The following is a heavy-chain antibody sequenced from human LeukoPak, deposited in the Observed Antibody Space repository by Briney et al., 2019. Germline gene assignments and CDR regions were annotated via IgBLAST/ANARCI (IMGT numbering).Heavy chain of an antibody. CDR2: INSDGSYT. Sequence: GGSLRLSCAASGFTFSSYWMHWVRQAPGKGLVWVSRINSDGSYTNYADSVQGRFTISRDNAKNTLYLQMNSLRAEDTAVYYCATLGTMVRGVIMDYWGQGTLVTVSS. D-gene: IGHD3-10*01. V-gene: IGHV3-74*01. J-gene: IGHJ4*02. CDR3: ATLGTMVRGVIMDY. CDR1: GFTFSSYW.